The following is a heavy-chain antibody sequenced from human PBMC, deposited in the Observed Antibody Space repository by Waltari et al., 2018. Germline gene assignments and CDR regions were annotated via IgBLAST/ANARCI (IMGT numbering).Heavy chain of an antibody. Sequence: QVQVVQSGAEVKKPGDSVKVSCKDSGHTYYLHWVRQAPGQGLEWMGWINSNSGGTNYAQKFQGRVIMTRDTSISTAYMELSRLTSDDTALYYCVRGGYSSGLPLDWGQGTLVTVSS. D-gene: IGHD3-22*01. V-gene: IGHV1-2*02. CDR2: INSNSGGT. J-gene: IGHJ4*02. CDR1: GHTYY. CDR3: VRGGYSSGLPLD.